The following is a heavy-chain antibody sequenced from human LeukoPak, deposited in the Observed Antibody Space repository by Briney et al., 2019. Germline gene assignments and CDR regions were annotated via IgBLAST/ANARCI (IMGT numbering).Heavy chain of an antibody. CDR2: IVVGSGNT. CDR1: GFTFTSSA. J-gene: IGHJ6*02. V-gene: IGHV1-58*01. D-gene: IGHD5-18*01. Sequence: SVKVSCKASGFTFTSSAVQWVRQARGQRLEWIGWIVVGSGNTNYAQKFQERVTITRDMSTSTAYMELSSLRSEDTAVYYCASGGYSYGLFYYYYGMDVWGQGTTVTVSS. CDR3: ASGGYSYGLFYYYYGMDV.